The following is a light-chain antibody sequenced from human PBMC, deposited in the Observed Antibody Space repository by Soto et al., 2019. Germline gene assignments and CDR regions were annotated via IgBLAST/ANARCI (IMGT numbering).Light chain of an antibody. J-gene: IGKJ5*01. CDR1: QGVNSLF. V-gene: IGKV3-20*01. CDR3: QQYGGSPRT. Sequence: EIVLTQSPGTLSLSPGERASLSCRASQGVNSLFFGWHQQKPGQPPRLLIYGASNRATGIPDRFSGSGSGTDFTLTITRLEPEDFAVYFCQQYGGSPRTFGQGTRLEIK. CDR2: GAS.